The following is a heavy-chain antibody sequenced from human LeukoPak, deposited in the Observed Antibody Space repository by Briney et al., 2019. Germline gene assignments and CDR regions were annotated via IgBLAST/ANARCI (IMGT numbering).Heavy chain of an antibody. CDR2: ISYDGSNK. CDR3: AKGVNYYDSSGYSLDAFDI. V-gene: IGHV3-30*18. CDR1: GFTFSSYG. J-gene: IGHJ3*02. Sequence: GGSLRLSCAASGFTFSSYGMHWVRQAPGKGLEWVAVISYDGSNKYYADSVKGRFTISRDNSKNTLHLQMNSLRAEDTAVYYCAKGVNYYDSSGYSLDAFDIWGQGTMVTVSS. D-gene: IGHD3-22*01.